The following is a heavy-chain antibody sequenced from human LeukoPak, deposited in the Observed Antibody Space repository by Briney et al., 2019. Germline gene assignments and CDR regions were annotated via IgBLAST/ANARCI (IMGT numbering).Heavy chain of an antibody. J-gene: IGHJ5*02. CDR1: GGSISSGGYS. Sequence: SETLSLTCAVSGGSISSGGYSWSWIRQPPGKGLEWIAYIYYSGSTNYNPSLKSRVTISVDTSKNQFSLKLSSVTAADTAVYYCAGAVAGSWFDPWGQGTLVTVSS. CDR2: IYYSGST. D-gene: IGHD6-19*01. V-gene: IGHV4-61*08. CDR3: AGAVAGSWFDP.